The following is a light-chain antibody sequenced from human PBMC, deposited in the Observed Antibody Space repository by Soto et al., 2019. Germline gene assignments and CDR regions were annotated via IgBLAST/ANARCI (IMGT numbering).Light chain of an antibody. CDR3: QQFGNSSHT. CDR1: QSLTNNY. CDR2: GVS. V-gene: IGKV3-20*01. Sequence: EIVLTQSPGTLSVSPGERITLACRASQSLTNNYVAWYQPKPGQAPRLLIYGVSSRATGILDRFSGSGSGRYFTLTISRVEPEDVAVYYCQQFGNSSHTFGQGTKLEIK. J-gene: IGKJ2*01.